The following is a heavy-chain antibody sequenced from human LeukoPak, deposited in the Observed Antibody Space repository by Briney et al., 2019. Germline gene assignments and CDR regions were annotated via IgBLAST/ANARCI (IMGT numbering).Heavy chain of an antibody. D-gene: IGHD2-15*01. V-gene: IGHV4-59*01. CDR2: IYYSGST. Sequence: PSETLSPTCTVSGGSISSYYWSWIRQPPGKGLEWIGYIYYSGSTNYNPSLKSRVTISVDTSKNQFSLKLSSVTAADTAVYYCARDRVVVAATGGAANYYYGMDVWGQGTTVTVSS. CDR3: ARDRVVVAATGGAANYYYGMDV. J-gene: IGHJ6*02. CDR1: GGSISSYY.